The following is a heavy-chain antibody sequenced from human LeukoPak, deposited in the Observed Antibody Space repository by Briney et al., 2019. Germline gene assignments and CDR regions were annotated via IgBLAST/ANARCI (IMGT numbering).Heavy chain of an antibody. Sequence: PGGSLRLSCAASGFTFSSYGMHWVRQAPGKGLEWVAFIRYDGSNKYYADSVKGRFTISRDNSKNTLYLQMNSLRAEDTAVYYCVEEAGAVAGRFDHWGQGTLVTVSS. V-gene: IGHV3-30*02. J-gene: IGHJ4*02. CDR2: IRYDGSNK. CDR1: GFTFSSYG. CDR3: VEEAGAVAGRFDH. D-gene: IGHD6-19*01.